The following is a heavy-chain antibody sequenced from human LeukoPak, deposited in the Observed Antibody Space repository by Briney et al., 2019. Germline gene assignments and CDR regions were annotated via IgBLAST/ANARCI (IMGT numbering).Heavy chain of an antibody. Sequence: ASVKVSCKASGYTFTGYYTHWVRQAPGQGLEWMGWINPYSGGTNYAQKFQGRVTMTRDTSISTAYMELSRLRSDDTAVYYCAREGQWLVRYFDYWGQGTLVTVSS. CDR3: AREGQWLVRYFDY. J-gene: IGHJ4*02. V-gene: IGHV1-2*02. D-gene: IGHD6-19*01. CDR1: GYTFTGYY. CDR2: INPYSGGT.